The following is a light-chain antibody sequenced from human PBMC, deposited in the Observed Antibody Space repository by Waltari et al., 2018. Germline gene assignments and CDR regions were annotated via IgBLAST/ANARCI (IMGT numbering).Light chain of an antibody. CDR2: DIS. CDR3: LQRDRWLT. J-gene: IGKJ4*01. Sequence: DIVLTQSPATLSLSPGERATLSCRASQSVTNYLAWSQQNTGQAPRLLIYDISTRSTDIPARFNGSGSGTDFTLTISSLEPEDFAVYYCLQRDRWLTFGGGTKVEIK. V-gene: IGKV3-11*01. CDR1: QSVTNY.